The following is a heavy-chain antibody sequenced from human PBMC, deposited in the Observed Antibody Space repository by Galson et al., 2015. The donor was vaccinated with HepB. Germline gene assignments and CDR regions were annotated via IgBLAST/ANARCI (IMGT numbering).Heavy chain of an antibody. V-gene: IGHV1-2*02. D-gene: IGHD6-19*01. CDR1: GYTFTGYY. J-gene: IGHJ4*02. CDR3: ARASSGWYYYFDY. CDR2: INPNSGGT. Sequence: SVKVSCKASGYTFTGYYMHWVRQAPGQGLEWMGWINPNSGGTNSAQKFQGRVTMTRDTSISTAYMELSRLRSDDTAVYYCARASSGWYYYFDYWGQGTLVTASS.